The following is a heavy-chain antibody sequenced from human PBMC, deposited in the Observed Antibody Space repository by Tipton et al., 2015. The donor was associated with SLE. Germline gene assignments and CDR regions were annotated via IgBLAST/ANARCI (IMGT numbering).Heavy chain of an antibody. CDR3: ARGGDSSGFGWFDP. CDR1: GGSMSIYK. V-gene: IGHV4-59*01. J-gene: IGHJ5*02. CDR2: IYSSGST. Sequence: TLSLTCIVSGGSMSIYKWSWIRQTPGKGLEWIGFIYSSGSTMYNPSLKSRVTISVDTSKNQFSPTLTSVTAADTAVYYCARGGDSSGFGWFDPWGQGTLVTVSS. D-gene: IGHD6-19*01.